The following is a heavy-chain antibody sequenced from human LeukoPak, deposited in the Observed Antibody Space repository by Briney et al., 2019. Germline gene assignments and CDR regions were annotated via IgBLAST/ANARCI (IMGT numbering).Heavy chain of an antibody. J-gene: IGHJ4*02. D-gene: IGHD2-2*01. CDR1: GFTFRSYA. Sequence: PGGSLRLSCAASGFTFRSYAMSWVRQAPGQGLEWVSSLDESGSATYYADSVKGRFTISRDNPKNTLYLQMDSLRAEDTAIYYCAKKGSLVSPGNYFDYWGQGTLVTVSS. V-gene: IGHV3-23*05. CDR2: LDESGSAT. CDR3: AKKGSLVSPGNYFDY.